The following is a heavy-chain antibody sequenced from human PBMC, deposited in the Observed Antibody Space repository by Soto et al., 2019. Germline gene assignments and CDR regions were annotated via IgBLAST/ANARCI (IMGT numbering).Heavy chain of an antibody. J-gene: IGHJ6*02. Sequence: QVQLVQSGAEVKKPGSSVKVSCKASGGTFSSYTISWVRQAPGQGLEWMGRIIPILGIANYAQKFQGRVTITADKSTSTPYMELSSLRSEDTAVYYCARARDSSGSNYYYYGMDVWGQGTTVTVSS. D-gene: IGHD3-22*01. CDR1: GGTFSSYT. V-gene: IGHV1-69*02. CDR3: ARARDSSGSNYYYYGMDV. CDR2: IIPILGIA.